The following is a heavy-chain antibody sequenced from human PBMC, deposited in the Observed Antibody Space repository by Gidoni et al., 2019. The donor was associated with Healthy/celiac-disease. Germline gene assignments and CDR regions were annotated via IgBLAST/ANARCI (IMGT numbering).Heavy chain of an antibody. J-gene: IGHJ6*02. V-gene: IGHV3-49*03. CDR1: GFPFGAYA. CDR2: IRSKAYGGTT. Sequence: EVQLVESGGGLVQPGRSLRLSCTASGFPFGAYAMSWFRQAPGKGLEWVGFIRSKAYGGTTEYAASVKGRFTISRDDSKSIAYLQMNSLKTEDTAVYYCTRAVYIAAAGQNFPYYYYYYGMDVWGQGTTVTVSS. D-gene: IGHD6-13*01. CDR3: TRAVYIAAAGQNFPYYYYYYGMDV.